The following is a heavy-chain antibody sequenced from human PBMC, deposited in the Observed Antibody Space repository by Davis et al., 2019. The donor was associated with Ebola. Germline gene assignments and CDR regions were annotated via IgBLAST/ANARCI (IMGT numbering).Heavy chain of an antibody. CDR3: ARGRSNSYGYSRYDY. J-gene: IGHJ4*02. CDR1: GGSFSGYY. D-gene: IGHD5-18*01. CDR2: INYSGST. V-gene: IGHV4-34*01. Sequence: MPSETLSLTCAFYGGSFSGYYWSWIRQPPGKGLEWIGEINYSGSTNYNPSLKSRVTISVDTSKNQFSLKLSSVTAAATAVYYCARGRSNSYGYSRYDYWGQGTLVTVSS.